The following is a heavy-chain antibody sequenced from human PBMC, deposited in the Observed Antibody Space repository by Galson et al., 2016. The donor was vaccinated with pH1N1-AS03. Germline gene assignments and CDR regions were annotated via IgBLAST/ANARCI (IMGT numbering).Heavy chain of an antibody. CDR2: IRYDGSNT. CDR1: GFTFSSYG. V-gene: IGHV3-30*02. D-gene: IGHD4-23*01. CDR3: AKDRVRLQVTESSAFDI. J-gene: IGHJ3*02. Sequence: SLRLSCAASGFTFSSYGLHWIRQAPGKGLEWVTFIRYDGSNTYYVDSVRGRFTISRDNSKNMLYLQMNSLRAEDSATYYCAKDRVRLQVTESSAFDIWGQGTMVTVSS.